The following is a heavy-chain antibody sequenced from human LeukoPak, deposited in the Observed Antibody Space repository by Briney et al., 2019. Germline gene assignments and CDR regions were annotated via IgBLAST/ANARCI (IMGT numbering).Heavy chain of an antibody. J-gene: IGHJ4*02. CDR2: INPNSGGT. D-gene: IGHD4-17*01. CDR1: GFTFSSYA. V-gene: IGHV1-2*02. CDR3: ASGDYGDPPLNY. Sequence: GGSLRLSCAASGFTFSSYAMHWVRQAPGQGLEWMGWINPNSGGTNYAQKFQGRVTMTRDTSISTAYMELSRLRFDDTAVYYCASGDYGDPPLNYWGQGTLVTVSS.